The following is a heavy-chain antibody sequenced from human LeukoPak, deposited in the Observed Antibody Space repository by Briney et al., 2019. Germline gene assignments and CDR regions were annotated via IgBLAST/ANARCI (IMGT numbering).Heavy chain of an antibody. CDR1: GGSFSSSSYS. CDR2: IYYTGST. Sequence: SETLPLTCTVSGGSFSSSSYSWGWLRQPPGTGLEWVGRIYYTGSTYYSPSLKSRVTIFVDTSKNQFSLKLTSVPAADTAVYYCARRLSSASSYWFDTSGPGTLVTVSS. D-gene: IGHD6-25*01. J-gene: IGHJ5*02. V-gene: IGHV4-39*01. CDR3: ARRLSSASSYWFDT.